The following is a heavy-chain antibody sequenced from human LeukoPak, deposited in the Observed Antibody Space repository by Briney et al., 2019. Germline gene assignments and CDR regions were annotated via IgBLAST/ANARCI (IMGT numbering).Heavy chain of an antibody. CDR2: INHSGST. CDR3: ARAIGYQQFVYYYYMDV. CDR1: GGFFSGYY. J-gene: IGHJ6*03. D-gene: IGHD2-2*01. Sequence: PSETLSLTYAVYGGFFSGYYWSWIRQPPGKGLEWIGEINHSGSTNYNPSLKSRVTISVDTSKNQFSLKLSSVTAADTAVYYCARAIGYQQFVYYYYMDVWGKGTTVTVS. V-gene: IGHV4-34*01.